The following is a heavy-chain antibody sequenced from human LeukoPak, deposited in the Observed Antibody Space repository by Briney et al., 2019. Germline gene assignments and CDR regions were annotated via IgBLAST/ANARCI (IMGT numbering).Heavy chain of an antibody. CDR1: GYTFTSYG. D-gene: IGHD3-9*01. V-gene: IGHV1-18*01. CDR2: ISAYNGDT. Sequence: ASVKVSCKASGYTFTSYGINWVRQAPGQGLEWMGWISAYNGDTNYAQKLQGRVTMTTDTSTSTAYMELRSLRSDDTAVYYCARAKVSYYDILTGYSPQYYYYYMDVWGKGTTVTISS. CDR3: ARAKVSYYDILTGYSPQYYYYYMDV. J-gene: IGHJ6*03.